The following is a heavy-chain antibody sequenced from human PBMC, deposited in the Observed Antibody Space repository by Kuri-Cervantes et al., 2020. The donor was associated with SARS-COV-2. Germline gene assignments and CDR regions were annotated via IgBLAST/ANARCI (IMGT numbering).Heavy chain of an antibody. D-gene: IGHD4-17*01. CDR1: GFTFSSYS. Sequence: GESLKISCAASGFTFSSYSMNWVRQAPGKGLEWVSSISSSSSYIYYADSVKGRFTISRDNSKNTLYLQMNSLRAEDTAVYYCARDPDTVTTLYYFDYWGQGTLVTVSS. CDR3: ARDPDTVTTLYYFDY. V-gene: IGHV3-21*01. J-gene: IGHJ4*02. CDR2: ISSSSSYI.